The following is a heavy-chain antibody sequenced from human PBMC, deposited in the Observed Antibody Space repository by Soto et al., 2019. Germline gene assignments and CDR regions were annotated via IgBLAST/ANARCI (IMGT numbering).Heavy chain of an antibody. CDR2: TNRRGGST. D-gene: IGHD2-21*02. Sequence: GASVKVSCKASGYPFTSYYMHWVRQAPGQGLEGMVITNRRGGSTSYAQKCQGRVTMTRDTSTSTVYRELSSLRSEDTAVYYCARDLLVRGNSYFDYWGQGTLVTVSS. J-gene: IGHJ4*02. CDR3: ARDLLVRGNSYFDY. V-gene: IGHV1-46*01. CDR1: GYPFTSYY.